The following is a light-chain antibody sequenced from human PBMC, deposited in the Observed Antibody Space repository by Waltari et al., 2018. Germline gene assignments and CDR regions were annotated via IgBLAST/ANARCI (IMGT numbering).Light chain of an antibody. Sequence: QSVLTQPPSVSGAPGQTVTISCTGTDSNLGAGYDVHWYQQLPETAPKPLIFRTRHRPSGVPARFSASKSGTSAFLAITGLQAEDEAEYYCQSYDNNVSVFGTGTQVSVL. CDR3: QSYDNNVSV. CDR1: DSNLGAGYD. V-gene: IGLV1-40*01. CDR2: RTR. J-gene: IGLJ1*01.